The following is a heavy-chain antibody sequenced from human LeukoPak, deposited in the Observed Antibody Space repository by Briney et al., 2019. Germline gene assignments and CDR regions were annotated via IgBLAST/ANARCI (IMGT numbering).Heavy chain of an antibody. CDR1: GGSISSGDYY. V-gene: IGHV4-30-4*01. CDR3: ARDCDSCYRSYYYYYYMDV. J-gene: IGHJ6*03. Sequence: PSQTLSLTCTVSGGSISSGDYYWSWIRQPPGKGLEWIGYIYYSGSTYYNPSLKSRVTMSVDTSKNQFSLKLSSVTAADTAVYYCARDCDSCYRSYYYYYYMDVWGKGTTVTVSS. D-gene: IGHD2-2*01. CDR2: IYYSGST.